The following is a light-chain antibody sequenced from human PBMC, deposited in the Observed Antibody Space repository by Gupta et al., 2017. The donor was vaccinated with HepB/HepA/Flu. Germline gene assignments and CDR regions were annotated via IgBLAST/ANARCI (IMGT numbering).Light chain of an antibody. Sequence: DIQMTQSPSSVSASVGDRVTITCRASQDISIWLTWYQQKPGKAPKLLIYGASNLESWVPSRFSGSGSGTDFTLTISNLQPEDFATYYCQQANSFPRSFGQGTKLEI. CDR3: QQANSFPRS. CDR2: GAS. J-gene: IGKJ2*01. CDR1: QDISIW. V-gene: IGKV1-12*01.